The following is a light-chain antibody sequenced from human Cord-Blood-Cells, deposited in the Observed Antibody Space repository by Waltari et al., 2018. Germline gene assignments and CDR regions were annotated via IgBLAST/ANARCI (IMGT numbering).Light chain of an antibody. J-gene: IGLJ2*01. CDR2: DVR. CDR1: SSDVGGYNY. CDR3: CSYAGIHVV. V-gene: IGLV2-11*01. Sequence: QSALTQPRSVSGSPGPSVTISCTRTSSDVGGYNYVSWYQQHPGKAHKLMIYDVRKRPSGVPDRFSGSKSGDTASLTISGLQAEDESDYYCCSYAGIHVVFGGGTKLTVL.